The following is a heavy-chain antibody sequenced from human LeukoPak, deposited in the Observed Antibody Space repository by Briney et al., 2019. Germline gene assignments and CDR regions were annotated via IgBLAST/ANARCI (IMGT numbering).Heavy chain of an antibody. CDR3: ARGNSATTTFDF. CDR1: GFTFSSYS. J-gene: IGHJ4*02. CDR2: ISSSSSTI. Sequence: GGSLRLSCAASGFTFSSYSMNWVRQAPGKGLEWVSYISSSSSTIYYTDSVKGRFTISRDSFKNTLSLQMNSLRVDDSAVYYCARGNSATTTFDFWGQGTLVTVSS. V-gene: IGHV3-48*01. D-gene: IGHD4-17*01.